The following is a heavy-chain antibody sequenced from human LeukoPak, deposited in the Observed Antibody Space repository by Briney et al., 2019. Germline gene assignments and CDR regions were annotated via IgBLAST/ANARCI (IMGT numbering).Heavy chain of an antibody. D-gene: IGHD1-26*01. J-gene: IGHJ4*02. CDR1: GYTFTSYA. CDR2: INAGNGNT. V-gene: IGHV1-3*01. CDR3: ARELREGATVDY. Sequence: ASVKVSCKASGYTFTSYAIHWVRQAPGQRLEWMGWINAGNGNTKYSENFRGRVTFTRDTSASTVYMELSSLRSEDTAVYYCARELREGATVDYWGQGTLVTVSS.